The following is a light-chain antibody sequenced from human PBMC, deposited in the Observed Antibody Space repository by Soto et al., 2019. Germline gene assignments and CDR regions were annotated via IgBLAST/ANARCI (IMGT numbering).Light chain of an antibody. J-gene: IGLJ1*01. Sequence: QPVLTQPPSASGTPGQRVTISCSGSSSNIGSNYVYWYQQLPGTAPKLLIYRNNQRPSGVPDRFSGSKSGTSASLAVSGLRSEDEADYYCAAWDDSLSAYVFGTGTKLTV. V-gene: IGLV1-47*01. CDR1: SSNIGSNY. CDR2: RNN. CDR3: AAWDDSLSAYV.